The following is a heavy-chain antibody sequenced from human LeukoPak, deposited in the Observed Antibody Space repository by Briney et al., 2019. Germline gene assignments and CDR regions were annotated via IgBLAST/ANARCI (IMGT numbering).Heavy chain of an antibody. CDR3: ARESEEAGSPNT. V-gene: IGHV4-4*07. J-gene: IGHJ4*02. CDR1: GGSISSYY. Sequence: SETLSPTCTVSGGSISSYYWSWIRQPAGKGLEWIGRIYTSGSTNYNPSLKSRVTMSVDTSKNQFSLKLSSVTAADTAVYYCARESEEAGSPNTWGQGTLVTVSS. D-gene: IGHD6-19*01. CDR2: IYTSGST.